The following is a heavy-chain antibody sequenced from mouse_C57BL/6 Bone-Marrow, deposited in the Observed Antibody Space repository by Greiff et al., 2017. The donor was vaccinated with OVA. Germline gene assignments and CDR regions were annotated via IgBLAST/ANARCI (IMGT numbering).Heavy chain of an antibody. CDR1: GFTFSSYA. D-gene: IGHD2-1*01. CDR2: ISDGGSYT. CDR3: ARDGIYYGAMDY. J-gene: IGHJ4*01. V-gene: IGHV5-4*01. Sequence: EVQVVESGGGLVKPGGSLKLSCAASGFTFSSYAMSWVRQTPEKRLEWVATISDGGSYTYYPDNVKGRFTISRDNAKNNLYLQMSHLKSEDTAMYYCARDGIYYGAMDYWGQGTSVTVSS.